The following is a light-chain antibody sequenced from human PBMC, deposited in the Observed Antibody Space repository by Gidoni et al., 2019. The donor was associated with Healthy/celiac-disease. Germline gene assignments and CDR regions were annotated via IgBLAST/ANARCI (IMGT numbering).Light chain of an antibody. J-gene: IGLJ1*01. CDR1: SLRRYY. Sequence: SSELTQDLAVSVALGQKVRITCQGDSLRRYYASWYQQKPGQAPVLVIYGKNNRPSGIPDRFSGSSSGNTASLTITGAQAEDEADYYCNSRDSSGNHVFGTGTKVTVL. V-gene: IGLV3-19*01. CDR3: NSRDSSGNHV. CDR2: GKN.